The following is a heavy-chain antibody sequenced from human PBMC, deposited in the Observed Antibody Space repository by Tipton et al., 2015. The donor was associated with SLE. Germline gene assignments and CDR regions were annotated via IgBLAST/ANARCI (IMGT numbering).Heavy chain of an antibody. D-gene: IGHD3-22*01. J-gene: IGHJ3*02. CDR1: GYTFTGYY. Sequence: QSGPEVKKPGASVKVSCKASGYTFTGYYMHWVRQAPGQGLEWMGWINPNSGGTNYAQKFQGWVTMTRDTSISTAYMELSRLRSDDTAVYYCARGRDSSGLDAFDIWGQGTMVTVSS. CDR3: ARGRDSSGLDAFDI. CDR2: INPNSGGT. V-gene: IGHV1-2*04.